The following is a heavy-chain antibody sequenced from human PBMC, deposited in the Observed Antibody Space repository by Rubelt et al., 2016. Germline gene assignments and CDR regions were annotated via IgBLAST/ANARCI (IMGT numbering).Heavy chain of an antibody. J-gene: IGHJ4*02. CDR2: INHSGST. CDR3: ARGTVVVVIFDY. V-gene: IGHV4-34*01. Sequence: QVQLQQWGAGLLKPSETLSLTCAVYGGSFSGYYWSWIRQPPGKGLEWIGEINHSGSTNYNPSPKGRFTISVDTSKNQLSRKLSAGTAADTAVYYCARGTVVVVIFDYWGQGTLVTVSS. CDR1: GGSFSGYY. D-gene: IGHD3-22*01.